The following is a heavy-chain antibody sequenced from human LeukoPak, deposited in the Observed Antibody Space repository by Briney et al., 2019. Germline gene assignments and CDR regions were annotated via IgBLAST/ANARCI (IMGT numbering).Heavy chain of an antibody. Sequence: GGSLRLSCAASGFTFSSYSMNWVRQAPGKGLEWVSSISTSSSYIHYADSVKGRFTISRDNARNSLYLQMNSLRAEDTAVYYCAELGITMIGGVWGKGTTVTISS. CDR3: AELGITMIGGV. V-gene: IGHV3-21*01. CDR2: ISTSSSYI. D-gene: IGHD3-10*02. J-gene: IGHJ6*04. CDR1: GFTFSSYS.